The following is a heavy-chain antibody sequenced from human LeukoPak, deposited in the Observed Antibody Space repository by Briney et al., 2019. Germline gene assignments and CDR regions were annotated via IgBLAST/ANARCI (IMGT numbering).Heavy chain of an antibody. V-gene: IGHV3-73*01. CDR2: IRTKVNSYAT. CDR3: TRLGQLEPVYDFYGMDV. CDR1: GFSFSGSA. Sequence: GGSLRLSCAASGFSFSGSAMHWVRQASGKGLEWVGRIRTKVNSYATSYAASVKGRFTISRDDSKNTAYLQMNSLKTEDTAVYYCTRLGQLEPVYDFYGMDVWGQGTTVTVSS. J-gene: IGHJ6*02. D-gene: IGHD1-1*01.